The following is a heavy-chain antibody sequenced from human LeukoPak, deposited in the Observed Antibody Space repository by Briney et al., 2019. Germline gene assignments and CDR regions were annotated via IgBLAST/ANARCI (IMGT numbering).Heavy chain of an antibody. V-gene: IGHV3-23*01. J-gene: IGHJ4*02. CDR1: GFTFSSFA. Sequence: PGGSLRLSCAASGFTFSSFAMSWVRQAPGKGLEWVSGISGSGHSTYYTDSVKGRFTISRDNSRNTLYLQMNSLKAEDTAIYYCAKTQPSTYYYGSDPYDYWGQGTLVTVSS. D-gene: IGHD3-10*01. CDR3: AKTQPSTYYYGSDPYDY. CDR2: ISGSGHST.